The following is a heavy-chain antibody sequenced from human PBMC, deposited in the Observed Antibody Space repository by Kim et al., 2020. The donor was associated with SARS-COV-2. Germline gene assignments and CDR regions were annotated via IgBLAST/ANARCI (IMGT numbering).Heavy chain of an antibody. CDR1: GGSFSGYY. Sequence: SETLSLTCAVYGGSFSGYYWSWIRQPPGKGLEWIGEINHSGSTNYNPSLKSRVTISVDTSKNQFSLKLSSVTAADTAVYYCARERLPLHWVWGSYRPTGYFDYWGQGTLVTVSS. J-gene: IGHJ4*02. CDR3: ARERLPLHWVWGSYRPTGYFDY. D-gene: IGHD3-16*02. V-gene: IGHV4-34*01. CDR2: INHSGST.